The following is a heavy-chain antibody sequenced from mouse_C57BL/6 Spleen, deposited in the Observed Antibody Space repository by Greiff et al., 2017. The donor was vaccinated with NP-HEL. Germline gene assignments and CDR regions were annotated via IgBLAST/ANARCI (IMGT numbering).Heavy chain of an antibody. D-gene: IGHD2-5*01. Sequence: EVMLVESGGGLVKPGGSLKLSCAASGFTFSSYAMSWVRQTPEKRLEWVATISDGGSYTYYPDNVKGRFTISRDNAKNNLYLQMSHLKSEDTAMYYCAREAYSNYLFDYWGQGTTLTVSS. CDR2: ISDGGSYT. V-gene: IGHV5-4*01. J-gene: IGHJ2*01. CDR1: GFTFSSYA. CDR3: AREAYSNYLFDY.